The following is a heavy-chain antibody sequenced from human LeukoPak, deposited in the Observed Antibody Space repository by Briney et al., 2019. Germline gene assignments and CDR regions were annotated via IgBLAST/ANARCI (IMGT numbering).Heavy chain of an antibody. V-gene: IGHV3-30*04. Sequence: HPGGSLRLSCAASGFTFSSYAMHWVRQAPGKGLEWVAVISYDGSNKYYADSVKGRFTISRDNSKNTLYLQMNSLRAEDTAVYYCARDRGYGSGSYYDYWGQGTPVTVSS. CDR3: ARDRGYGSGSYYDY. CDR1: GFTFSSYA. J-gene: IGHJ4*02. CDR2: ISYDGSNK. D-gene: IGHD3-10*01.